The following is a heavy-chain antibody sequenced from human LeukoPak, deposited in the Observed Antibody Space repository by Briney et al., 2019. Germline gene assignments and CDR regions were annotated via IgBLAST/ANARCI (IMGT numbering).Heavy chain of an antibody. Sequence: GASVKVSCKVSGYTLTELSMHWVRQAPGKGLEWMGGFDPEDGETIYAQKFQGRVTMTEDTSTDTAYMELSSLRSEDTAVYYCAADSSGYYLFDYWGQGTLVTVSS. CDR2: FDPEDGET. D-gene: IGHD3-22*01. V-gene: IGHV1-24*01. J-gene: IGHJ4*02. CDR1: GYTLTELS. CDR3: AADSSGYYLFDY.